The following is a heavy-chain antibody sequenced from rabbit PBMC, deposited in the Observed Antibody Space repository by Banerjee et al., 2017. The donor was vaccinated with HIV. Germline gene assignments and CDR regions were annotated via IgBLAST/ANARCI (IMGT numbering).Heavy chain of an antibody. V-gene: IGHV1S40*01. CDR2: ISTADAGT. D-gene: IGHD6-1*01. J-gene: IGHJ6*01. Sequence: QSLEESGGGLVQPGASLTLTCTASGFSFSSSYWMCWVRQAPGKGLEWIGCISTADAGTYYPSWAKGRFTISKTSSTTVTLQMTSLTAADTATYFCVRGGASNNDDCGYAFDLWGPGTLVTVS. CDR3: VRGGASNNDDCGYAFDL. CDR1: GFSFSSSYW.